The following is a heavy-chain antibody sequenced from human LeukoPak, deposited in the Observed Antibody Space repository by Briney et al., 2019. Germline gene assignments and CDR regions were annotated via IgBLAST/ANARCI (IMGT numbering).Heavy chain of an antibody. CDR2: IKQDGSEK. CDR1: GFTFSNYW. J-gene: IGHJ6*03. V-gene: IGHV3-7*01. CDR3: ARERELRYYMDV. Sequence: GGSLRLSCAASGFTFSNYWMTWVRQAPGKGLEWVANIKQDGSEKYYVDSVKGRFTISRDNAKNSLYLQMNSLRAEDTAVYYCARERELRYYMDVWGKGTTVTISS. D-gene: IGHD1-7*01.